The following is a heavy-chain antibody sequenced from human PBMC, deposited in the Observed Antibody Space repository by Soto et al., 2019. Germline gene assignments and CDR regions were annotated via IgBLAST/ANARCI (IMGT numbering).Heavy chain of an antibody. CDR1: GDSISNSRYF. CDR3: ATLAGTGVPFYYGMDV. V-gene: IGHV4-39*01. Sequence: SETLSLTCTVSGDSISNSRYFWGWIRQPPGKGLEWLGIIYYSGTTYYNPSLESRTSMSVDTSQNQFSLRLSSVSAADTAVYYCATLAGTGVPFYYGMDVWGQGTTVTVSS. J-gene: IGHJ6*02. D-gene: IGHD6-19*01. CDR2: IYYSGTT.